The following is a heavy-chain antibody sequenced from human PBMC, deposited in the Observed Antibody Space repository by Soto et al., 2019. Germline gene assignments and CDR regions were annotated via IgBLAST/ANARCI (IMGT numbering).Heavy chain of an antibody. CDR2: ISGSDGKT. CDR3: ARWSYLDY. J-gene: IGHJ4*02. D-gene: IGHD3-3*01. Sequence: GGSLRLSCAASGFSFGSYALSWVRQAPGKGLEWVSTISGSDGKTFYADSVRGRFSISRDTSQSTLYLQMNSLRADDTAMYYCARWSYLDYWGQGTRVTVSA. CDR1: GFSFGSYA. V-gene: IGHV3-23*01.